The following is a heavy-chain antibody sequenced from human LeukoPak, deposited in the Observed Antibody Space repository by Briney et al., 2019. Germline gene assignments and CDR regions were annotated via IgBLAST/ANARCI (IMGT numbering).Heavy chain of an antibody. Sequence: GGPLSLSCAASGFTFSNYWINWVRKAQGKGLVWVSGIKGDGSTTTYADSVNGRFTISRDNARNPLYLQMNSLRADDSAVYYCGLGGVNPTGWFDPWGQGTLVTVSS. CDR3: GLGGVNPTGWFDP. D-gene: IGHD7-27*01. CDR1: GFTFSNYW. J-gene: IGHJ5*02. CDR2: IKGDGSTT. V-gene: IGHV3-74*03.